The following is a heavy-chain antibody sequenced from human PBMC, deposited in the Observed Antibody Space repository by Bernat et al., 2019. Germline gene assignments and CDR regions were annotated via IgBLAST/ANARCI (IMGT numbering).Heavy chain of an antibody. J-gene: IGHJ4*02. D-gene: IGHD3-22*01. CDR3: AGGVYYYDSSGYQYYFDY. Sequence: QLQLQESGPGLVKPSETLSLTCTVSGGSISSSSYYWGWIRQPPVKGLEWIGSIYYSGSTYYNPSLKSRVTISGDTSKNQFSRRLRSVTAADTAVYYCAGGVYYYDSSGYQYYFDYWGQGTLVTVSS. CDR2: IYYSGST. CDR1: GGSISSSSYY. V-gene: IGHV4-39*01.